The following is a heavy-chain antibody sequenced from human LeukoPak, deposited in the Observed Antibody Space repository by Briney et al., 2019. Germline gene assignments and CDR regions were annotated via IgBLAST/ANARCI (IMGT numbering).Heavy chain of an antibody. D-gene: IGHD3-10*01. Sequence: ASVKVSCKASGYTFTSYGISWVRQAPGQGLEWMGRINPNSGGTNYAQKFQGRVTMTRDTSISTAYMELSRLRSDDTAVYYCARDAIYGSGSYSPRPSKFDPWGQGTLVTVFS. CDR2: INPNSGGT. V-gene: IGHV1-2*06. J-gene: IGHJ5*02. CDR1: GYTFTSYG. CDR3: ARDAIYGSGSYSPRPSKFDP.